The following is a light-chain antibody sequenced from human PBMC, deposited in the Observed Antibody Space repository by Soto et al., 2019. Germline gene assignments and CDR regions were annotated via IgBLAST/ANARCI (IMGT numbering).Light chain of an antibody. J-gene: IGKJ1*01. CDR2: GAS. V-gene: IGKV3D-20*02. Sequence: IVLTHSPDTRSLSPVEIATLSCMSSQSVTSNYLAWYQQKPGQAPRLLMYGASSRATGIPDRFSGSGSGTDFTLTISRLEPEDFAVYYCQQRSNWPRWTFGQGTKVDIK. CDR3: QQRSNWPRWT. CDR1: QSVTSNY.